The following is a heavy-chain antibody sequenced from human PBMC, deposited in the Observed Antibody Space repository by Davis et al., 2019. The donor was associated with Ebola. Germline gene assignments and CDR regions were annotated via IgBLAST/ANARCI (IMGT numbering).Heavy chain of an antibody. D-gene: IGHD2-15*01. Sequence: SETLSLTCTVSGGSVSSGSYYWSWIRQPPGKGLEWIGYIYYSGSTNYNPSLKSRVTISVDTSKNQFSLKLSSVTAADTAVYYCARSYPAGWWSPSNRPNMDVWGKGTTVTVSS. CDR2: IYYSGST. V-gene: IGHV4-61*01. J-gene: IGHJ6*03. CDR3: ARSYPAGWWSPSNRPNMDV. CDR1: GGSVSSGSYY.